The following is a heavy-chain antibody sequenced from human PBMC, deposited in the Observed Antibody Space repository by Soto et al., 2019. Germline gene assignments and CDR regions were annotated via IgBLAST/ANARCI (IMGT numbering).Heavy chain of an antibody. D-gene: IGHD7-27*01. CDR2: IYSGGST. V-gene: IGHV3-53*01. CDR3: ARDLSWGSNWYYYMGV. Sequence: GGSLRLSCAASGFTVSSNYMSWVRQAPGKGLEWVSVIYSGGSTYYADSVKGRFTISRDNSKNTLYLQMNSLRAEDTAVYYCARDLSWGSNWYYYMGVWGKGTTVTVSS. CDR1: GFTVSSNY. J-gene: IGHJ6*03.